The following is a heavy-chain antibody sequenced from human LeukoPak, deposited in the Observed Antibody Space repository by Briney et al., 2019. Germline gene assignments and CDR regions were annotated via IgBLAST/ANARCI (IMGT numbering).Heavy chain of an antibody. CDR1: GGSISSFY. D-gene: IGHD6-13*01. CDR2: IHYSGST. J-gene: IGHJ3*02. Sequence: PSETLSLTCTVSGGSISSFYWNWIRQPPGKGLEWIGYIHYSGSTNYNPSLKSRVTISVDTSKNQFSLKLSSVTAADTAVYYCARLAAHDAFDIWGQGTMVTVSS. V-gene: IGHV4-59*01. CDR3: ARLAAHDAFDI.